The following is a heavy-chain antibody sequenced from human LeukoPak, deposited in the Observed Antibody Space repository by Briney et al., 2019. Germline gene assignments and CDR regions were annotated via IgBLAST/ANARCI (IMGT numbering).Heavy chain of an antibody. D-gene: IGHD4-11*01. CDR3: ARGTVTTNY. V-gene: IGHV4-38-2*01. Sequence: SETLSLTCGVSGYSINSGYYWGWIRQPPGKGPEWIGSIYYSGSTYYNPSLKSRVTISLDTSKNQFSLKLSSVTAADTAVYYCARGTVTTNYWGQGTLVTVSS. CDR2: IYYSGST. CDR1: GYSINSGYY. J-gene: IGHJ4*02.